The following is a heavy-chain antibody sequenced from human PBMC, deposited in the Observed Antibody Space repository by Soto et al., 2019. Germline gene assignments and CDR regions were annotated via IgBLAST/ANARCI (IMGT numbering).Heavy chain of an antibody. CDR2: ISWNSGSI. Sequence: GGSLRLSCAASGITFDDYAMHWVRQAPGKGLEWVSGISWNSGSIGYADSVKGRFTISRDNAKNSLYLQMNSLRAEDTALYYCAKGGIAVAGTVGEFDYWGQGTLVTVSS. CDR1: GITFDDYA. V-gene: IGHV3-9*01. J-gene: IGHJ4*02. CDR3: AKGGIAVAGTVGEFDY. D-gene: IGHD6-19*01.